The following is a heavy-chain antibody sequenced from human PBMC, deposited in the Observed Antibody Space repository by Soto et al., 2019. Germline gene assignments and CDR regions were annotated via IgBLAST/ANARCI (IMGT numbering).Heavy chain of an antibody. V-gene: IGHV6-1*01. CDR1: GGKVSSNSAA. CDR2: TYYRSNWYT. CDR3: ARLIGNSWLDS. Sequence: SQTLSLPCAISGGKVSSNSAAGDWIRKSPSRGLEWLGRTYYRSNWYTDYAVSVKGRITISPDTSNNQLSLQLNSVTPDDTAVYYCARLIGNSWLDSWGQGTLVTVSS. D-gene: IGHD2-8*01. J-gene: IGHJ5*01.